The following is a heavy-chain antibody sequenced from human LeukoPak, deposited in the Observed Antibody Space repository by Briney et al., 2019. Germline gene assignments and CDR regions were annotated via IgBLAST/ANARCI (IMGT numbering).Heavy chain of an antibody. V-gene: IGHV1-2*02. CDR1: GYTFTGYY. CDR3: ARSIVVVVAATGWFDP. D-gene: IGHD2-15*01. Sequence: ASVKVSCKASGYTFTGYYMHWVRQAPGQGLEWMGWINPNSGGTNYAQKFEGRATMTRDTSISTAYMELSRLRSDDTAVYYCARSIVVVVAATGWFDPWGQGTLVTVSS. J-gene: IGHJ5*02. CDR2: INPNSGGT.